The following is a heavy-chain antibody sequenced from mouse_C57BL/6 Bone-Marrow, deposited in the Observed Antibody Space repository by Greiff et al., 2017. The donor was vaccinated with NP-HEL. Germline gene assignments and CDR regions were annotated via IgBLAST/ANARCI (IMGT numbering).Heavy chain of an antibody. CDR2: ISSGGSYT. CDR3: ASPHDYDVAWFAY. V-gene: IGHV5-6*02. Sequence: DVMLVESGGDLVKPGGSLKLSCAASGFTFSSYGMSWVRQTPDKRLEWVATISSGGSYTYYPDSVKGRFTISRDNAKNTLYLQMSSLKSEDTAMYYCASPHDYDVAWFAYWGQGTLVTVSA. J-gene: IGHJ3*01. CDR1: GFTFSSYG. D-gene: IGHD2-4*01.